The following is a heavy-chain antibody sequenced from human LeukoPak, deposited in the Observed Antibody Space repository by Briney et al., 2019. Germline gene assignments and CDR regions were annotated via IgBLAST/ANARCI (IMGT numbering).Heavy chain of an antibody. CDR1: SGSISTSNYY. CDR2: IFYSGST. J-gene: IGHJ4*02. CDR3: ARGVRYSSGWYYFDY. Sequence: SETLSLTCTVSSGSISTSNYYWGWVRQPPGKALEWIGNIFYSGSTNYNPSLKSRVTISVDTSKNQFSLKLSSVTAADTAVYYCARGVRYSSGWYYFDYWGQGTLVTVSS. D-gene: IGHD6-19*01. V-gene: IGHV4-61*05.